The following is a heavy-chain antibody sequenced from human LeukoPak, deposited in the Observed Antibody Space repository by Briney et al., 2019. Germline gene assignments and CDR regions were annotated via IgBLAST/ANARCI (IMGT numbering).Heavy chain of an antibody. CDR2: INHSGRS. CDR3: ARGQFQRDY. Sequence: PSETLSLTCAVYGGSFSGYFWTWIRLPPGQGLEWIGEINHSGRSNYNPSLKSRVTISVDTSKNQFSLNLRSVTAADTAVYYCARGQFQRDYWGQGTLVTVSS. V-gene: IGHV4-34*01. J-gene: IGHJ4*02. CDR1: GGSFSGYF.